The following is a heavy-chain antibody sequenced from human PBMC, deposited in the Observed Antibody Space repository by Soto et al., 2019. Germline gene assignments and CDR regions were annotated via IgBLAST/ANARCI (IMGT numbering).Heavy chain of an antibody. CDR3: ARDFRTYSHGVDV. Sequence: ASGKVSCKASGYPFTGPYIYWVRQAPGQGLEWMGWINPSSGGTEFAEKFQGRVTVTRDTSIRTVFLELNSLTSDDTGVYFCARDFRTYSHGVDVSGQGTAVTVSS. J-gene: IGHJ6*02. V-gene: IGHV1-2*02. CDR2: INPSSGGT. CDR1: GYPFTGPY. D-gene: IGHD4-4*01.